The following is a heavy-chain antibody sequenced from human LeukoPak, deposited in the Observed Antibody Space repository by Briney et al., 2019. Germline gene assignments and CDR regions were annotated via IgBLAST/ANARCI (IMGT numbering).Heavy chain of an antibody. CDR3: AKAELGVDTFFDY. D-gene: IGHD3-3*01. J-gene: IGHJ4*02. CDR1: GFTFSSYG. CDR2: ISYDGSNK. V-gene: IGHV3-30*18. Sequence: GGSLRLSCAASGFTFSSYGMHWVRQAPGKGLEWVAVISYDGSNKYYADSVKGRFTISRDNAKRTLFLQMNSLRAEDTAFYYCAKAELGVDTFFDYWGQGTLVTVSS.